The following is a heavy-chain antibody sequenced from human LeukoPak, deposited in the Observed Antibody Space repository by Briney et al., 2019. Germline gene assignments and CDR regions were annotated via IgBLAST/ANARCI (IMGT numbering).Heavy chain of an antibody. J-gene: IGHJ3*02. V-gene: IGHV7-4-1*02. CDR3: ARDIFVGQQLYGFGI. D-gene: IGHD2-2*02. Sequence: ASVKVSCKASGYTFTSYALNWVRQAPGQGLEWMGWINTNTGNPTYAQGFTGRFVFSLDTSVTASYLQISSLRAEDTAIYYCARDIFVGQQLYGFGIWGQGTMVTVSS. CDR1: GYTFTSYA. CDR2: INTNTGNP.